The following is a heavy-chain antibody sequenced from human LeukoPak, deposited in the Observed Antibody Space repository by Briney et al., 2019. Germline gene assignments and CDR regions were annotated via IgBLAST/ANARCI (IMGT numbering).Heavy chain of an antibody. J-gene: IGHJ4*02. Sequence: GGSLRLSCAASGFTFSSYAMSWVRQAPGKGLEWVSAISGSGSSTYYADSVKGRFTISRDNSKNTLYLQMNSLRAEDTAVYYCARTIAAAGYYFDYWGQGTLVTVSS. V-gene: IGHV3-23*01. CDR3: ARTIAAAGYYFDY. CDR2: ISGSGSST. D-gene: IGHD6-13*01. CDR1: GFTFSSYA.